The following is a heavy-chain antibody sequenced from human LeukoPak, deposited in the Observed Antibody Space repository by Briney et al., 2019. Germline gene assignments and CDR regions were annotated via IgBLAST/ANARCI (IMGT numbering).Heavy chain of an antibody. Sequence: GESLKISCQGSGSTFAIYWIGWVRQLPGKGLEWMGIIYPGDSDTNYSPSFQGQVTMSVDKSINTAYLQWDSLKASDTAMYYCVRLSTRLLDHWGQGTRVTVSS. CDR2: IYPGDSDT. CDR1: GSTFAIYW. CDR3: VRLSTRLLDH. D-gene: IGHD3-3*01. J-gene: IGHJ4*02. V-gene: IGHV5-51*01.